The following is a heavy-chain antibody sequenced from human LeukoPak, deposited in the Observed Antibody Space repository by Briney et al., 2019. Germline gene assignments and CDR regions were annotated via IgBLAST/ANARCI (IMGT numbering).Heavy chain of an antibody. Sequence: SVKVSCKASGGTFSSYAISWVRQAPGQGLEWMGRIIPIFGIANYAQKFQGRVTITADKSTSTAYMELSSLRSEDTAVYYCASQKGNSGWYGMEVDYWGQGTLVTVSS. CDR2: IIPIFGIA. J-gene: IGHJ4*02. V-gene: IGHV1-69*04. CDR1: GGTFSSYA. CDR3: ASQKGNSGWYGMEVDY. D-gene: IGHD6-19*01.